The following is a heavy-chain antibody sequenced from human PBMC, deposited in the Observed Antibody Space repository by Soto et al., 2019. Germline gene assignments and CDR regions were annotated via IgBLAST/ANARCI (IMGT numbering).Heavy chain of an antibody. Sequence: PSETLSLTCTVSGGSISSTSSYWGWIRQPPGQGLEWVACVDYSGSTYYKPSLKSRVTISVDTSKNQFSLKLSSVTAADTAVYYCACRASGYSGSYYPFDYWGQGTLVTVSS. CDR1: GGSISSTSSY. J-gene: IGHJ4*02. V-gene: IGHV4-39*01. CDR3: ACRASGYSGSYYPFDY. CDR2: VDYSGST. D-gene: IGHD1-26*01.